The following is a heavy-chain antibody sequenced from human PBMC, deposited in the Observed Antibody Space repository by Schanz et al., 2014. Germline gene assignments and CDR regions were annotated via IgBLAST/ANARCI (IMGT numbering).Heavy chain of an antibody. CDR2: ISAYNGHT. CDR3: ARGRGFYDY. CDR1: GYTFTSYG. D-gene: IGHD3-10*01. J-gene: IGHJ4*02. V-gene: IGHV1-18*01. Sequence: QVQLVQSGAEVKKPGASVKVSCKASGYTFTSYGINWVRQAPGQGLEWMGWISAYNGHTDYAQKPQGRVTLTTDTSTSTAYMELRNLTSEDTAVHYCARGRGFYDYWGQGTLVTVSS.